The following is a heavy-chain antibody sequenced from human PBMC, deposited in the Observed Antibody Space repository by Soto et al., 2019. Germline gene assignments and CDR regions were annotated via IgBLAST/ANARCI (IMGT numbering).Heavy chain of an antibody. CDR2: FYHSGST. D-gene: IGHD2-2*01. V-gene: IGHV4-59*01. J-gene: IGHJ5*02. Sequence: SETLSLTCTVSGASITNYYWSWIRQPPVKILEYIGFFYHSGSTDYSPSLKSRVTISVDTSKNQFSLRLSSVTAADTAVYYCARGILHCSSASCFYNWFDPWGQGTLVTVSS. CDR1: GASITNYY. CDR3: ARGILHCSSASCFYNWFDP.